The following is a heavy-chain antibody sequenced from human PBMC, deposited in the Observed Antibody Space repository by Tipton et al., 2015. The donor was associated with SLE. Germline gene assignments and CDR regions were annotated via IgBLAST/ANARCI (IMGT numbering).Heavy chain of an antibody. J-gene: IGHJ4*02. CDR1: GGSISSSSYY. CDR3: ARDTDFDY. Sequence: TLSLTCTVSGGSISSSSYYWGWFRQPPGKGLEWIGSIYYSGSTYYNPSLKSRVTISVDTSKNQFSLKLGSVTAADTAVYYCARDTDFDYWGQGTLVTVSS. D-gene: IGHD2-8*02. V-gene: IGHV4-39*07. CDR2: IYYSGST.